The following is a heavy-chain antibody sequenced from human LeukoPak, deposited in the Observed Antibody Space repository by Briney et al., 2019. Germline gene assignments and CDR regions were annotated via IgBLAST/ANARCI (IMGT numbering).Heavy chain of an antibody. CDR1: GGSISSGGYY. CDR2: IYYSGST. CDR3: ARRSHCTGGSCPPV. D-gene: IGHD2-15*01. V-gene: IGHV4-31*03. Sequence: SETLSLTCTVSGGSISSGGYYWSWIRQHPGKGLEWIGYIYYSGSTYYNPSLKSRVTISVDTSKNQFSLKLSSVTAADTAVYYCARRSHCTGGSCPPVWGQGTTVTVSS. J-gene: IGHJ6*02.